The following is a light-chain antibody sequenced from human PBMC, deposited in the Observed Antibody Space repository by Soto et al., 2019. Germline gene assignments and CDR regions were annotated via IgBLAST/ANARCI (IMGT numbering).Light chain of an antibody. J-gene: IGKJ2*01. V-gene: IGKV2-30*01. CDR2: TVF. CDR3: MQGTHWPPVT. CDR1: QSLLYTDGNAY. Sequence: DVVMTQSPLSLSVTLGQPASISCRSSQSLLYTDGNAYLSWFQQRPGQSPRRLIYTVFNRDSGVPVRFSGSGSGTDFTLKISRVEAEDVGVYYCMQGTHWPPVTFGQGTKLEIK.